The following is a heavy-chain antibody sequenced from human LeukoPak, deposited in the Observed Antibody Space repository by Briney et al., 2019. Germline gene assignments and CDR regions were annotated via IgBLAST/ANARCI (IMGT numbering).Heavy chain of an antibody. CDR1: GFTFSSYA. D-gene: IGHD2-15*01. CDR2: ISGSGGST. J-gene: IGHJ4*02. Sequence: GGSLRLSCAASGFTFSSYAMSWVRQAPGKGLEWVSAISGSGGSTYYADSVKGRFTISRDNSKNTLYLQMNSLRAEDTAVYYCARGHCSGGSCYPYYFDYWGQGTLVTVSS. CDR3: ARGHCSGGSCYPYYFDY. V-gene: IGHV3-23*01.